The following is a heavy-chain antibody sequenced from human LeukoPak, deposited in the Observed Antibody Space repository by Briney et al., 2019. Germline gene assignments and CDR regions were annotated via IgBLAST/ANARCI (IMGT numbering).Heavy chain of an antibody. CDR2: IYCSWST. Sequence: SEALSLPCSVAGGYIYSYYWRLIRQPPREGLEWIGYIYCSWSTNYNPSLQSRVTISVDTSKNQFSLKLSSVTAADTAVYYCARQGIAAPQGWFDPWGRGTLVTVSS. CDR1: GGYIYSYY. J-gene: IGHJ5*02. V-gene: IGHV4-59*01. D-gene: IGHD6-6*01. CDR3: ARQGIAAPQGWFDP.